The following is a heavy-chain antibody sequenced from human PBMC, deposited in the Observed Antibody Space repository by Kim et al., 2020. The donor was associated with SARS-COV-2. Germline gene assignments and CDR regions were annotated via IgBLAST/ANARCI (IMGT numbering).Heavy chain of an antibody. CDR3: AREGGIVGATFGH. J-gene: IGHJ4*02. Sequence: SETLSLTCAVYGGSFSGYYWSWIRQPPGKGLEWIGEINHSGSTNYNPSLKSRVTISVDTSKNQFSLKLSSVTAADTAVYYCAREGGIVGATFGHWGQGTLVTVSS. CDR2: INHSGST. D-gene: IGHD1-26*01. V-gene: IGHV4-34*01. CDR1: GGSFSGYY.